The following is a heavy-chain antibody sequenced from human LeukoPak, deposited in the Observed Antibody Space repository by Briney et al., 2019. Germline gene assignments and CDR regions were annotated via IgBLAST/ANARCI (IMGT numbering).Heavy chain of an antibody. J-gene: IGHJ6*03. CDR1: GFTFSSYS. CDR3: ARDKRGYSGYDIYYYYYMDV. Sequence: GGSLRLSCAASGFTFSSYSMNWVRQAPGKGLEWVSYISSSSSTIYYADSVKGRFTISRDNAKNSLYLQMNSLRAEDTAVYYCARDKRGYSGYDIYYYYYMDVWGKGTTVTVSS. V-gene: IGHV3-48*01. D-gene: IGHD5-12*01. CDR2: ISSSSSTI.